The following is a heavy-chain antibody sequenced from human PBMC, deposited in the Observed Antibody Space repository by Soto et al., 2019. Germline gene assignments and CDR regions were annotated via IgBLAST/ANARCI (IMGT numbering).Heavy chain of an antibody. J-gene: IGHJ4*01. CDR3: ARSGWVGPSGK. V-gene: IGHV1-69*02. Sequence: QVEPVQSGAEVKKPGSSVKVSCRATGGPFSSYTFTWVRQASGQGLEWMGRIIPVLGLANYAQKFQDSVTVTADNSTGTAYMELRGLRSEDTAVYYCARSGWVGPSGKWGQGSLVTVSS. CDR1: GGPFSSYT. CDR2: IIPVLGLA. D-gene: IGHD6-25*01.